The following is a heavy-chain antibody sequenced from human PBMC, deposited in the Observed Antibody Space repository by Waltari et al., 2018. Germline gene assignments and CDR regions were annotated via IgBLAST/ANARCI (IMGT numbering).Heavy chain of an antibody. Sequence: QLQLQESGPGLVKPSETLSLTCTVSGGSISSSSYYWGWIRQPPGKGLEWIGSIYYSASTNYDPSLKCRVTISGDTSRNQFSLKLSSVTAADTAVYYCARHGTAGTYYYDSSGYSKDAFDIWGQGTMVTVSS. CDR3: ARHGTAGTYYYDSSGYSKDAFDI. D-gene: IGHD3-22*01. J-gene: IGHJ3*02. CDR2: IYYSAST. V-gene: IGHV4-39*01. CDR1: GGSISSSSYY.